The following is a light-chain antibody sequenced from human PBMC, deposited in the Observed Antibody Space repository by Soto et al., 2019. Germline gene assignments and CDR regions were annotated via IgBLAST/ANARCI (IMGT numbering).Light chain of an antibody. V-gene: IGKV1-5*03. CDR2: KAS. CDR1: QGIKND. J-gene: IGKJ1*01. Sequence: DIQMTQSPSSLSASVGDGFTITCRASQGIKNDLAWYQQKPGKAPKLLIYKASSLESGVPSRFSGSGSGTEFTLTISSLQPDDLATYYCQQYKTYSWTFGQGTKVDIK. CDR3: QQYKTYSWT.